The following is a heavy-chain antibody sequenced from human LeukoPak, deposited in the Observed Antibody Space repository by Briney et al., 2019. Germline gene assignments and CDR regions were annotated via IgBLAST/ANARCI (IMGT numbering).Heavy chain of an antibody. Sequence: GGSLRLSCAASGFTFSIYGMHWVRQARGKGLEWVAFIWYGGNNKYSAAPAKGRFTISRDNSKKTPYLQMNSLRAEDPAVYYGTKKSYSSGRLGGQGTLVTLYS. CDR2: IWYGGNNK. D-gene: IGHD6-19*01. V-gene: IGHV3-30*02. CDR3: TKKSYSSGRL. J-gene: IGHJ4*02. CDR1: GFTFSIYG.